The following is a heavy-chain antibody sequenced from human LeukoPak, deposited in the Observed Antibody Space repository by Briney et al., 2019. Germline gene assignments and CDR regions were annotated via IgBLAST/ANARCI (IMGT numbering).Heavy chain of an antibody. J-gene: IGHJ4*02. V-gene: IGHV4-4*07. CDR2: IYSSGST. CDR1: SGSISSYF. Sequence: PSETLSLTCTVSSGSISSYFWTWIRQPAGKGLEWIERIYSSGSTNYNPSLKSRAIISVDKSKNQLSLKLSSVTAADTAVYYCAREDSAAYCSSTNCYGFDYWGQGTLVTASS. D-gene: IGHD2-2*01. CDR3: AREDSAAYCSSTNCYGFDY.